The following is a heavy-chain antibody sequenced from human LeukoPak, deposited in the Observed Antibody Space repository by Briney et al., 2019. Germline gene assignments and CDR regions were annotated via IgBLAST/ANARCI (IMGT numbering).Heavy chain of an antibody. CDR3: ARGLRPHCSSTSCYDYYMDV. CDR1: GYTFTSYG. J-gene: IGHJ6*03. CDR2: MNPNSGNT. D-gene: IGHD2-2*01. Sequence: ASVKASCKASGYTFTSYGINWVRQATGQGLEWMGWMNPNSGNTGYAQKFQGRVTITRNTSISTAYMELSSLRSEDTAVYYCARGLRPHCSSTSCYDYYMDVWGKGTTVTVSS. V-gene: IGHV1-8*03.